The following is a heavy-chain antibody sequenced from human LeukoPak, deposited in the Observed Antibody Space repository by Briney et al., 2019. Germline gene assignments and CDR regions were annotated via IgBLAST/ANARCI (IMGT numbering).Heavy chain of an antibody. CDR2: IYYSGST. V-gene: IGHV4-59*12. Sequence: MTSETLSLTCTVSGGSISSYYWSWIRQPPGKGLEWIGYIYYSGSTNYNPSLKSRVTISVDTSKNQFSLKLSSVTAADTAVYYCARDLIAAARPRGYFQHWGQGTLVTVSS. J-gene: IGHJ1*01. CDR1: GGSISSYY. D-gene: IGHD6-13*01. CDR3: ARDLIAAARPRGYFQH.